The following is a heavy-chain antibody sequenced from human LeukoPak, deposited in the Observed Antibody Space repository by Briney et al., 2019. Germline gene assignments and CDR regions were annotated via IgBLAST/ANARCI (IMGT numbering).Heavy chain of an antibody. D-gene: IGHD6-19*01. CDR2: ISWNSGSI. J-gene: IGHJ4*02. Sequence: GGSLRLSCAGSGFIFNNYAMHWVRQPPGKGLEWVSGISWNSGSIDYADSVKGRFTTSRDNAKNSLYLQMNSLRVEDTAFYYCAKDNRRHYTSGPNPDSLHWGQGALVTVSS. CDR1: GFIFNNYA. CDR3: AKDNRRHYTSGPNPDSLH. V-gene: IGHV3-9*01.